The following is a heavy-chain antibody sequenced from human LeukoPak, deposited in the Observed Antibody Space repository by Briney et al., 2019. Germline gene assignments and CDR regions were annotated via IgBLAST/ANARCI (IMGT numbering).Heavy chain of an antibody. D-gene: IGHD1-1*01. CDR2: ISWDSGSV. V-gene: IGHV3-9*01. J-gene: IGHJ4*02. CDR1: GFTFDNYA. CDR3: VKEPTERYYIDY. Sequence: PGRSLRLSCAASGFTFDNYAMHWVRQAPGKGLEWVSGISWDSGSVEYADSVKGRFIISRGNAKSSLFLQMSSLRAEDTALYYCVKEPTERYYIDYWGQGTLVTVSS.